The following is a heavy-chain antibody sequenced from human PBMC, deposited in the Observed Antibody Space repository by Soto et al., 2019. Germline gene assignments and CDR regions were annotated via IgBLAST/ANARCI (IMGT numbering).Heavy chain of an antibody. CDR1: GGSISSYY. D-gene: IGHD6-6*01. J-gene: IGHJ5*02. Sequence: SETLSLTCTVSGGSISSYYWSWIRQPPGKGLEWIGYIYYSGSTNYNPSLKSRVTISVDTPKNQFSLKLSSVTAADTAVYYCARSIAARVGWFDPWGQGTLVTVSS. V-gene: IGHV4-59*01. CDR2: IYYSGST. CDR3: ARSIAARVGWFDP.